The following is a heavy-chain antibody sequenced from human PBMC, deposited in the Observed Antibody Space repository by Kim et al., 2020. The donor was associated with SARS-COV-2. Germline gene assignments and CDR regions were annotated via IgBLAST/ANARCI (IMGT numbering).Heavy chain of an antibody. D-gene: IGHD4-17*01. CDR3: ARGLPVTTFYDYYGMDV. Sequence: LKSRVTISVDTSKNQFSLKLSSVTAADTAVYYCARGLPVTTFYDYYGMDVWGQGTTVTVSS. V-gene: IGHV4-34*01. J-gene: IGHJ6*02.